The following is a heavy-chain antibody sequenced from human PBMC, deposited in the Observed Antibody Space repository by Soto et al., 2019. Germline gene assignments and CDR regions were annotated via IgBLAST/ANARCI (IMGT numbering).Heavy chain of an antibody. D-gene: IGHD3-10*01. CDR2: INHNGST. CDR1: GGSFSGYY. V-gene: IGHV4-34*01. Sequence: SETLSLTCAVYGGSFSGYYWSWIRQPLGMGLELIGEINHNGSTNYNPSLKSRGTISVDTYKNQFSLKLSSVAASDTAVHYCARGLWFWEVRYWGQGTQVTVSS. J-gene: IGHJ4*02. CDR3: ARGLWFWEVRY.